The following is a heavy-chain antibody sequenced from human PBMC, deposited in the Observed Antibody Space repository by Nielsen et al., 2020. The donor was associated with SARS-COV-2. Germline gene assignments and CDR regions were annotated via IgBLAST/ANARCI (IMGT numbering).Heavy chain of an antibody. V-gene: IGHV3-21*01. D-gene: IGHD3-22*01. CDR3: ARAQYYYDSSGYYYGL. CDR1: GFTFSSYS. J-gene: IGHJ4*02. CDR2: ISSSSSYI. Sequence: GESLKISCAASGFTFSSYSMNWVRQAPGKGLEWVSSISSSSSYIYYADSVKGRFTISRDNAKNSLYLQMNSLRAEDTAVYYCARAQYYYDSSGYYYGLWGQGTLVTVSS.